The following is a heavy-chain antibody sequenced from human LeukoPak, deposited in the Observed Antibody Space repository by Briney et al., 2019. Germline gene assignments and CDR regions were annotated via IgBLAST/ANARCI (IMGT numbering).Heavy chain of an antibody. Sequence: GGSLRLSCAASGFTFSSYDMHWVRQAPGKGLEWVAIISYDGSNKYYADSVKGRFTISRDNSKNTLYLQMSSLRAEDTAVYYCAKGYSSGWSSDYWGQGTLVTVSS. D-gene: IGHD6-19*01. V-gene: IGHV3-30*18. CDR3: AKGYSSGWSSDY. CDR2: ISYDGSNK. J-gene: IGHJ4*02. CDR1: GFTFSSYD.